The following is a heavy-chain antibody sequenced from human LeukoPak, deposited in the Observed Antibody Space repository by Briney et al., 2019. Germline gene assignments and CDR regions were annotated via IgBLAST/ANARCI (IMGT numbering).Heavy chain of an antibody. V-gene: IGHV1-24*01. J-gene: IGHJ2*01. CDR2: FDPANGGK. CDR1: VNTLTEVS. Sequence: ASVKVSRKVSVNTLTEVSMHWVRQAPGKGLQWIGGFDPANGGKIYAQQFQGRVTMTEDTSTDTAYMELNSLRSEDTAVYYCVAEGCSGGICYPYFDLWGRGTLVIVSS. CDR3: VAEGCSGGICYPYFDL. D-gene: IGHD2-15*01.